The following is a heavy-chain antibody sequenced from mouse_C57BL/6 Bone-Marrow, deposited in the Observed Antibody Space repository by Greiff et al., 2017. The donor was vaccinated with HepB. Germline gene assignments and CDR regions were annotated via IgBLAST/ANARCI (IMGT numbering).Heavy chain of an antibody. Sequence: ESGPGLVKPSQSLSLTCSVTGYSITSGYYWNWIRQFPGNKLEWMGYISYDGSNNYNPSLKNRISITRDTSKNQFFLKLNSVTTEDTATYDCAREGVGGYYFDYWGQGTTLTVSS. D-gene: IGHD1-1*02. CDR3: AREGVGGYYFDY. CDR1: GYSITSGYY. J-gene: IGHJ2*01. CDR2: ISYDGSN. V-gene: IGHV3-6*01.